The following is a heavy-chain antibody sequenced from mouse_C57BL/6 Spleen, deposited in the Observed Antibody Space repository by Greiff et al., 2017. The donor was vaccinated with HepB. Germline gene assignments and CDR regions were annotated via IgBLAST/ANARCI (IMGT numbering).Heavy chain of an antibody. J-gene: IGHJ2*01. Sequence: QVQLQQPGAELVRPGSSVKLSCKASGYTFTSYWMHWVKQRPIQGLEWIGNIDPSDSETHYNQKFKDKATLTVDKSSSTAYMQLSSLTSEDSAVYYCARGYDGYRFDYWGQGTTLTVPS. CDR3: ARGYDGYRFDY. CDR2: IDPSDSET. D-gene: IGHD2-3*01. V-gene: IGHV1-52*01. CDR1: GYTFTSYW.